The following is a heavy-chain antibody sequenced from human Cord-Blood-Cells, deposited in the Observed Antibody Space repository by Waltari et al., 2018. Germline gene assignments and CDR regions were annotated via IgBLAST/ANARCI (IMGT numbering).Heavy chain of an antibody. CDR2: FVVGSGNT. D-gene: IGHD2-15*01. Sequence: QMQLVQSGPEVKNPGTSVKFSCKASGFTFTSSAVQWLRQAGGQRLEWIGWFVVGSGNTNYAQKFQETVTIARDTSTSTAYMELSSLRSEDTAVYYGAADRGSRYGPDDFDIWGQGTMLTVSS. J-gene: IGHJ3*02. CDR3: AADRGSRYGPDDFDI. V-gene: IGHV1-58*01. CDR1: GFTFTSSA.